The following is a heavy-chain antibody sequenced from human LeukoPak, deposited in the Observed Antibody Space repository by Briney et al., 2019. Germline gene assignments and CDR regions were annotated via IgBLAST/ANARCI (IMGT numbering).Heavy chain of an antibody. J-gene: IGHJ4*02. D-gene: IGHD6-13*01. CDR3: ARGLRGLAAADY. V-gene: IGHV3-53*04. Sequence: PGGSLRLSCAASGFTFSDYYMSWVRQAPGKGLEWVSVIYSGGSTYYADSVKGRFTISRHNSKNTLYLQMNSLRAEDTAVYYCARGLRGLAAADYWGQGTLVTVSS. CDR2: IYSGGST. CDR1: GFTFSDYY.